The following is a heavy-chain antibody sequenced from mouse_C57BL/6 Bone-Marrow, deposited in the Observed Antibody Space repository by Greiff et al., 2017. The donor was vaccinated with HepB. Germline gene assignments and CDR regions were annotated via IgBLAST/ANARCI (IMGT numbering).Heavy chain of an antibody. CDR3: ARDDYDVYYYAMDY. CDR1: GFSLTSYG. Sequence: QVHVKQSGPGLVQPSQSLSITCTVSGFSLTSYGVHWVRQSPGKGLEWLGVIWSGGSTDYNAAFISRLSISKDNSKSQVFFKMNSLQADDTAIYYCARDDYDVYYYAMDYWGQGTSVTVSS. CDR2: IWSGGST. V-gene: IGHV2-2*01. J-gene: IGHJ4*01. D-gene: IGHD2-4*01.